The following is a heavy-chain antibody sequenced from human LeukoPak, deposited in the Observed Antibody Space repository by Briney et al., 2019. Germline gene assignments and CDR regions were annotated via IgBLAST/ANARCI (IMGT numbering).Heavy chain of an antibody. CDR1: GGSISSGGYS. CDR3: ARELGYCSSTSCYCWFDP. CDR2: IYYSGST. V-gene: IGHV4-31*03. Sequence: PSQTLSLTCTVSGGSISSGGYSWSWIRQHPGKGLEWIGYIYYSGSTYYNPSLKSRVTISVDTSKNQFSLKLSSVTAADTAVYYCARELGYCSSTSCYCWFDPWGQGTLVTVSS. J-gene: IGHJ5*02. D-gene: IGHD2-2*01.